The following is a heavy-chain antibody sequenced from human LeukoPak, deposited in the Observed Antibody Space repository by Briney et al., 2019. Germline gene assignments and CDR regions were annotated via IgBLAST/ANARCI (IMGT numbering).Heavy chain of an antibody. CDR2: INPNSGGR. CDR1: RHTFTCYY. Sequence: ASVKVSCKASRHTFTCYYMHWVRHAPGQGLEWMGWINPNSGGRNYAQKFQGRVTVTRDTSISTAYMELSRLRSDDTAVYYCASLEGYCSGGSCYGWSGDYWGQGTLVTVSS. D-gene: IGHD2-15*01. V-gene: IGHV1-2*02. CDR3: ASLEGYCSGGSCYGWSGDY. J-gene: IGHJ4*02.